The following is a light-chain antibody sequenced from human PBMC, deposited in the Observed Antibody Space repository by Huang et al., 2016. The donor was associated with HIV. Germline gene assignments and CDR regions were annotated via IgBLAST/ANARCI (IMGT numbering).Light chain of an antibody. CDR1: QNINNY. CDR3: QQRSIRPYT. J-gene: IGKJ2*01. Sequence: EIVLTQSPPTLSLSPGESATLSCRASQNINNYLAWYRQSPGQAPRLLIFDASNRATSIPARFSGSGSGTVFTLTISSLEPEDFAVYYCQQRSIRPYTFGQGTKVEIK. V-gene: IGKV3-11*01. CDR2: DAS.